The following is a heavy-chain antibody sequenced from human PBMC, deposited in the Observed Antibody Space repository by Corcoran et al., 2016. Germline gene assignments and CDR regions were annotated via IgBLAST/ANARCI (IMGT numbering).Heavy chain of an antibody. CDR3: ARGRSEGVQSRHYYYGMDF. CDR2: IIPIFGTA. J-gene: IGHJ6*02. Sequence: QVQLVQSGAEVKKPGSSVKVSCKASGGTFSSYAISWVRQAPGQGLEWMGGIIPIFGTANHAQKFQGRVTITADESTSTAYMELSSLRSEETAVYYCARGRSEGVQSRHYYYGMDFGVQGTTVPFAS. CDR1: GGTFSSYA. V-gene: IGHV1-69*01. D-gene: IGHD1-1*01.